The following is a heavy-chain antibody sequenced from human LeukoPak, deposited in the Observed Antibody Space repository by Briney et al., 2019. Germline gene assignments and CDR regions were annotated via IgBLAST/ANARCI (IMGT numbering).Heavy chain of an antibody. CDR2: IYYSGST. CDR1: GGSISSGDYY. Sequence: SQTLSLTCTVSGGSISSGDYYWSWIRQPPGKGLEWIGYIYYSGSTYYNPSLKSRVTISVDTSKNQFSLKPSSVTAADTAVYYCARVLFLEWAINWFDPWGQGTLVTVSS. J-gene: IGHJ5*02. V-gene: IGHV4-30-4*08. D-gene: IGHD3-3*01. CDR3: ARVLFLEWAINWFDP.